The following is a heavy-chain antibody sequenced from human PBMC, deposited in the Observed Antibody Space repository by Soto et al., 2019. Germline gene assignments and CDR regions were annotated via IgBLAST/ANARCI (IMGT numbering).Heavy chain of an antibody. CDR2: ISGSGGST. Sequence: VGSLRLSCAASGFTFSSYAMSWVRQAPGKGLEWVSGISGSGGSTYYADSVKGQFTISRDNSKNTLYLQVNSLRAEDTAVYYCAKSYFSSGSYRHYFDYWGQGTLVTVSS. J-gene: IGHJ4*02. CDR1: GFTFSSYA. CDR3: AKSYFSSGSYRHYFDY. V-gene: IGHV3-23*01. D-gene: IGHD3-10*01.